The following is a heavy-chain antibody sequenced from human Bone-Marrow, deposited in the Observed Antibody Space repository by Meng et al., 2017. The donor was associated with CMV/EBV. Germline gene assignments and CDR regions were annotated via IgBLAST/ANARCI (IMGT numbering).Heavy chain of an antibody. V-gene: IGHV3-30*04. J-gene: IGHJ4*02. CDR1: GFTFSSYA. Sequence: GESLKISCAASGFTFSSYAMHWVRQAPGKGLEWVAVISYDGSNKYYADSVKGRFTISRDNSKNTLYLQMNSLRAEDTAVYYCASGRGWLDYWGQGTLVTVSS. CDR3: ASGRGWLDY. CDR2: ISYDGSNK. D-gene: IGHD6-19*01.